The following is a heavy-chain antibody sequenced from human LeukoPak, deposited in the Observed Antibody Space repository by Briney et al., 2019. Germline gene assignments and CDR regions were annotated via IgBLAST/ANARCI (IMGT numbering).Heavy chain of an antibody. D-gene: IGHD2-8*01. CDR2: INPHNGGT. V-gene: IGHV1-2*02. CDR1: GITVTDYF. Sequence: ASVKVSCRASGITVTDYFIHWVRQAPRQGLEWMGWINPHNGGTNYAQKFQGRVTMTRDTSITTAYMELSRLGSDDTAVYYCARGGVYGNWFDPWGQGTLVTVSS. J-gene: IGHJ5*02. CDR3: ARGGVYGNWFDP.